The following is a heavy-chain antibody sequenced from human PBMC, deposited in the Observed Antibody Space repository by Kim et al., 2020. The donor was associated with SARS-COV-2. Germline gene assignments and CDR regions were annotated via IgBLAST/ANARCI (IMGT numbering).Heavy chain of an antibody. J-gene: IGHJ4*02. CDR3: ARYSRRGYSYAPFDY. V-gene: IGHV4-34*01. Sequence: SETLSLTCAVYGGSFSGYYWSWIRQPPGKGLEWIGEINHSGSTNYNPSLKSRVTISVDTSKNQFSLKLSSVTAADTAVYYCARYSRRGYSYAPFDYWGQGTLVTVSS. CDR2: INHSGST. CDR1: GGSFSGYY. D-gene: IGHD5-18*01.